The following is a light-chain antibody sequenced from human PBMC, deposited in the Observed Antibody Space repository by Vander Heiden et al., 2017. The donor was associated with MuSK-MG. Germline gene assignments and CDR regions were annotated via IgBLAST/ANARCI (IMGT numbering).Light chain of an antibody. Sequence: DIVMTQSPDSLAVSLGERATINCKSSQSVLYSSNNKNYLAWYQQKPGQPPKLLIYWASARESGVPDRFSGSGSATDFTLTISSLQAEDVAVYYCQQDDTTPFTFGHGTKVDIK. J-gene: IGKJ3*01. CDR1: QSVLYSSNNKNY. CDR2: WAS. CDR3: QQDDTTPFT. V-gene: IGKV4-1*01.